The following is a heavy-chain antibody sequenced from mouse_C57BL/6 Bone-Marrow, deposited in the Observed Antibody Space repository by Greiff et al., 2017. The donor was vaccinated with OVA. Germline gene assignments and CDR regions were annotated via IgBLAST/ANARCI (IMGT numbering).Heavy chain of an antibody. D-gene: IGHD1-1*01. V-gene: IGHV1-82*01. CDR2: IYPGDGDT. CDR3: ARGKLLRSFDY. J-gene: IGHJ2*01. Sequence: QVHVKQSGPELVQPGASVKISCKASGYAFSSSWMNWVKQRPGRGLEWIGRIYPGDGDTNYNGKFKGKATLTADKSSSTAYMQLSSLTSEDSAVYVCARGKLLRSFDYWGQGTTLTVSS. CDR1: GYAFSSSW.